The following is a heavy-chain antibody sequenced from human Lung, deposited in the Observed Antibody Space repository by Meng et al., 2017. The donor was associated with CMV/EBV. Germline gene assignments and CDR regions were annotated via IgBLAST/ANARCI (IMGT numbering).Heavy chain of an antibody. J-gene: IGHJ4*02. CDR1: GFTFSIYG. CDR3: AKDDPVFHY. V-gene: IGHV3-30*02. Sequence: GGVVTPWGALGRACVAYGFTFSIYGMHWVGQAPGKGPEWVAFIRNDESDKYYGDSVKGRFTISRDTSKNTVDLQMNSLRTEDTAVYYCAKDDPVFHYWGQGTLVTVSS. CDR2: IRNDESDK.